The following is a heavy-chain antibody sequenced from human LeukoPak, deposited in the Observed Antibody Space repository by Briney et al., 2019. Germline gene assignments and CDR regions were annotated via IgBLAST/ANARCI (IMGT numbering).Heavy chain of an antibody. CDR3: ARMTYYDSGTYQRYFDL. CDR2: IYRGGTT. Sequence: PGGSLRLSCEASGFTVSSNFMAWVRQAPGKGPARVSVIYRGGTTHYADSVRGRFAISREDSKNTLYLQMDSLRAEDTAVYYCARMTYYDSGTYQRYFDLWGRGTLVSVSS. J-gene: IGHJ2*01. CDR1: GFTVSSNF. D-gene: IGHD3-10*01. V-gene: IGHV3-66*01.